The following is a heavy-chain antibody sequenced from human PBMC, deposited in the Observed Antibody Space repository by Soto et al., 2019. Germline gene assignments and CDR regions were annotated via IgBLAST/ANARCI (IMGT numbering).Heavy chain of an antibody. CDR2: IIPIFGTA. V-gene: IGHV1-69*01. CDR1: GGTFSSYA. CDR3: SRDLDIVVVVAATRNYYYGMDV. Sequence: QVQLVQSGAEVKKPGSSVKVSCKASGGTFSSYAISWVRQAPGQGLEWMGGIIPIFGTANYAQKFQGRVTITADESTSTAYMELSSLRSEDTAVYYCSRDLDIVVVVAATRNYYYGMDVWGQGPTFTVSS. J-gene: IGHJ6*02. D-gene: IGHD2-15*01.